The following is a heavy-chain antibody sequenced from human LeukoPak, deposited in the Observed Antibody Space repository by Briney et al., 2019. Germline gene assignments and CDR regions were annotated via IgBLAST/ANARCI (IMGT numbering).Heavy chain of an antibody. CDR2: INSDGSST. Sequence: HPGRSLRLSCAASGFNFDNFWMSWVRQPPGKGLVWVSRINSDGSSTSYADSVKGRFTISRDNAKNQLYLQMNSLIAEDTAVYYCARNRLLWFGELQHWGQGTLVTVSS. D-gene: IGHD3-10*01. J-gene: IGHJ1*01. CDR1: GFNFDNFW. CDR3: ARNRLLWFGELQH. V-gene: IGHV3-74*01.